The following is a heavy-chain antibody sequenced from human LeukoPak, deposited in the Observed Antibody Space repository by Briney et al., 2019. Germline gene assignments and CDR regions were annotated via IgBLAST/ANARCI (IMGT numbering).Heavy chain of an antibody. CDR1: GGSFSDYY. V-gene: IGHV4-34*01. Sequence: SETLSLTCAVYGGSFSDYYWSWIRQPPGKGLEWIGEIHHSGSTNYNPSLKSRVTISVDTSKNQFSLKLSSVTAADTAVYYCARGPVAGGMDVWGKGTTVTVSS. CDR3: ARGPVAGGMDV. CDR2: IHHSGST. J-gene: IGHJ6*03. D-gene: IGHD6-19*01.